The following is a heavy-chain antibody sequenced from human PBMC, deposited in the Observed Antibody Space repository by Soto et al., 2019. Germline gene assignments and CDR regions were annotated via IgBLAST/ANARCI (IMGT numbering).Heavy chain of an antibody. CDR1: GITLSSCA. Sequence: GGSLRLSCEASGITLSSCAMSWVRQAPGKGLEWVSAISQSGVGTYYADSVKGRFTISRDNSKSTLYLQMNSLRAEDTAVYYCASRHGDSSSYYWGQGTLVTVS. CDR2: ISQSGVGT. CDR3: ASRHGDSSSYY. V-gene: IGHV3-23*01. D-gene: IGHD6-13*01. J-gene: IGHJ4*02.